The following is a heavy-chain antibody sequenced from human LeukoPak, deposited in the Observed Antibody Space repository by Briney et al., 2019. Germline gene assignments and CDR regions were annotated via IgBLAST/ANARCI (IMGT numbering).Heavy chain of an antibody. CDR2: IIPILGIA. Sequence: SVKLSCKASGGTFSSYAISWVRQAPGQGLEWMGRIIPILGIANYAQKFQGRVTITADKSTSTAYMELSSLRSQDTAVYYCARHHPYNGNSRSPYYFDYWGQGTLVTVSS. D-gene: IGHD1-7*01. CDR3: ARHHPYNGNSRSPYYFDY. J-gene: IGHJ4*02. V-gene: IGHV1-69*04. CDR1: GGTFSSYA.